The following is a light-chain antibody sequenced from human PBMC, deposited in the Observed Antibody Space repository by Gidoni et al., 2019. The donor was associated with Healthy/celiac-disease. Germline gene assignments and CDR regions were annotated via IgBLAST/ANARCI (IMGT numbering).Light chain of an antibody. CDR1: NIGSKS. CDR2: YDS. V-gene: IGLV3-21*04. CDR3: QVWDSSSDPREV. Sequence: SYVLTQPPAVSVSPGTTARITCGGNNIGSKSGHWYQQKPGQAPVLVISYDSDRPSGIPERFSGSNSGNTATLTISRVEAGDEADYYCQVWDSSSDPREVFGGGTKLTVL. J-gene: IGLJ2*01.